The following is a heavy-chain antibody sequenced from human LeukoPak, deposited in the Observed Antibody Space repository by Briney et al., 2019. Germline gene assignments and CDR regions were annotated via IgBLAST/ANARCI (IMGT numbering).Heavy chain of an antibody. V-gene: IGHV1-18*01. J-gene: IGHJ6*02. CDR2: ISAYNGNT. CDR1: GYTFTSYG. CDR3: ARDIGSGSFHDYYYYYGMDV. Sequence: ASVKVSCKASGYTFTSYGISWVRQAPGQGLEWMGWISAYNGNTTYAQKLQGRVTMTTDTSTSTAYMELRSLRSDDTAVYYCARDIGSGSFHDYYYYYGMDVWGQGTTVTVSS. D-gene: IGHD3-10*01.